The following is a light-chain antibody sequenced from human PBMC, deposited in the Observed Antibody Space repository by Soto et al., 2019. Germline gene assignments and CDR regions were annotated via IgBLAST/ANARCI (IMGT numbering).Light chain of an antibody. J-gene: IGKJ1*01. CDR2: GVS. CDR3: QYYGTSPQT. V-gene: IGKV3-20*01. Sequence: EIVMTQSPTILSVSPGERATLSCRASQSVSSNLAWYQQKPGQAPRLLIYGVSSRATGIPDRFSGSGSGTDFTLTISRLEPEDFAVYYCQYYGTSPQTFGQGTKVDIK. CDR1: QSVSSN.